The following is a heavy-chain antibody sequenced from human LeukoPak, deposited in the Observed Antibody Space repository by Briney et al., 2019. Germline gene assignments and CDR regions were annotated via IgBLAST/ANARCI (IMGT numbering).Heavy chain of an antibody. Sequence: GGSLRLPCAASGFTFSSYAMSWVRQAPGKGLEWVSAISGSGGSTYYADSVKGRFTISRDNSKNTLYLQMNSLRAEDTAVYYCAKFSYGDYGFDYWGQGTLVTVSS. CDR2: ISGSGGST. CDR1: GFTFSSYA. J-gene: IGHJ4*02. CDR3: AKFSYGDYGFDY. V-gene: IGHV3-23*01. D-gene: IGHD4-17*01.